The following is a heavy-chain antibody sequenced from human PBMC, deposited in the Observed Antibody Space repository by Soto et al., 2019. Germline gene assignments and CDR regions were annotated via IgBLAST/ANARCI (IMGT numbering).Heavy chain of an antibody. J-gene: IGHJ6*02. V-gene: IGHV3-53*02. CDR1: GFTVSSNY. CDR3: ASPGYSGYDYYYYSGMDV. CDR2: IYSGGST. Sequence: EVQLVETGGGLIQPGGSLRLSCAASGFTVSSNYMSWVRQAPGKGLEWVSVIYSGGSTYYADSVKGRFTISRDNSKNTLYLQMNSLRAEDTAVYYCASPGYSGYDYYYYSGMDVWGQGTTVTVSS. D-gene: IGHD5-12*01.